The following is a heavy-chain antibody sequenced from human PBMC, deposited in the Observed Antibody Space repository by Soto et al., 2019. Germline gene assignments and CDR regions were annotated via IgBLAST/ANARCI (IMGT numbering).Heavy chain of an antibody. J-gene: IGHJ5*02. V-gene: IGHV3-23*01. CDR3: VKDRAPQLILGLWLDP. D-gene: IGHD2-15*01. CDR1: GFTFSDYV. CDR2: IRVGGGSA. Sequence: PGGSLRLSCVASGFTFSDYVMTWVRQAPEKGLEWVSTIRVGGGSAYYADSVKGRFGITRDNSKNKLYLQLNSLRAEDTAVYYCVKDRAPQLILGLWLDPWGQGTLVTVSS.